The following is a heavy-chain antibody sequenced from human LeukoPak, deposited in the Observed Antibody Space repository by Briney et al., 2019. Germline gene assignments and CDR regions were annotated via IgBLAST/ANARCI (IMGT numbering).Heavy chain of an antibody. Sequence: GGSLRLSCAASGFTFSSYAMSWVRQAPGKGLEWVSAISGSGGSTYYADSVKGRFTISRDNSKNTLYLQMNSLRAEDTAVYYCAKGGPQIYCGGDCYPDAEYFQHWGQGTLVTVSS. D-gene: IGHD2-21*02. J-gene: IGHJ1*01. CDR1: GFTFSSYA. CDR2: ISGSGGST. CDR3: AKGGPQIYCGGDCYPDAEYFQH. V-gene: IGHV3-23*01.